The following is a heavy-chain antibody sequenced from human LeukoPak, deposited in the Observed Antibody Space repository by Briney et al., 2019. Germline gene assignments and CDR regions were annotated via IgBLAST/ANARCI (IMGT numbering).Heavy chain of an antibody. CDR3: ATRFSGRPFDP. D-gene: IGHD1-26*01. J-gene: IGHJ5*02. CDR1: GAPISSGDYH. CDR2: IYSSGST. V-gene: IGHV4-30-4*08. Sequence: PSQTLSLICTVSGAPISSGDYHWTWIRQPPGKGLEWIGYIYSSGSTYYNPSLKSRVSISVDTSKNHFSLQLTSVTAADTAVYHCATRFSGRPFDPWGQGTLVTVSS.